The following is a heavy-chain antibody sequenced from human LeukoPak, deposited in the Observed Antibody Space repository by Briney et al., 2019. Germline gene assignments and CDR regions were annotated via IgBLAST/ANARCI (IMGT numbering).Heavy chain of an antibody. J-gene: IGHJ5*02. CDR2: IYSGGST. CDR1: GFTVSSNY. CDR3: AKGRYSSSWAPFDP. Sequence: PGGSLRLSCAASGFTVSSNYMSWVRQAPGKGLEWVSVIYSGGSTYYADSVKGRFTISRDNSKNTLYLQMNNLRAEDTAIYYCAKGRYSSSWAPFDPWGQGTLVTVSS. V-gene: IGHV3-66*01. D-gene: IGHD4-11*01.